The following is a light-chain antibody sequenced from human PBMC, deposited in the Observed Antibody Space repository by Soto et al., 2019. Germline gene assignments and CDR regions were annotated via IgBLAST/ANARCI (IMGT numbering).Light chain of an antibody. Sequence: EIVMTQSPATLSVSPGERATLSCRASQSVSSNLAWYQQKPGRTPKLLIYVASTRATGIPARFSGSGSGTEXXXXXSXXQXXXFAVYYCQQYNVWPLTFGRGTKVEFK. V-gene: IGKV3-15*01. CDR2: VAS. J-gene: IGKJ4*01. CDR3: QQYNVWPLT. CDR1: QSVSSN.